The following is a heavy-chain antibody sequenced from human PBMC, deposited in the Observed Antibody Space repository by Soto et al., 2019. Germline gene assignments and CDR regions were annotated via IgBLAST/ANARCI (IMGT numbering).Heavy chain of an antibody. J-gene: IGHJ4*02. CDR1: GFTFSSYG. CDR3: AKDRRAGGNYGFYSDF. V-gene: IGHV3-23*01. CDR2: SSATGAGT. Sequence: GSLRLSCAASGFTFSSYGMTWVRQAPGKGLEWVSFSSATGAGTYYADSVKGRFTISRDNSKNTLYLQMSSLRADDTAVYYCAKDRRAGGNYGFYSDFWGQGALVTVSS. D-gene: IGHD1-7*01.